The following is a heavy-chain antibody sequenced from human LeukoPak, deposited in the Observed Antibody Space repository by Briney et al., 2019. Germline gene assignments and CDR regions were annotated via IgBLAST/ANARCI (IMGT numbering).Heavy chain of an antibody. D-gene: IGHD2-15*01. J-gene: IGHJ5*02. Sequence: GGSLRLSCAASGFTFDDYGMSWVRQAPGKGLEWVSGINWNGGSTGYADSVKGRFTISRDNAKNSLYLQMNSLRADDTAVYYCARGGYCSGGTCYGAGWFDPWGQGTLVTVSS. V-gene: IGHV3-20*04. CDR3: ARGGYCSGGTCYGAGWFDP. CDR2: INWNGGST. CDR1: GFTFDDYG.